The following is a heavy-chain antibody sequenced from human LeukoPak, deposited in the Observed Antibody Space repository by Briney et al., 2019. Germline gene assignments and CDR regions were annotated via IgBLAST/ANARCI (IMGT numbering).Heavy chain of an antibody. CDR2: IRDDGSNK. CDR1: GFTFSSYG. J-gene: IGHJ4*02. Sequence: PGGSLRLSCAASGFTFSSYGMRWVRQAPGKGLEWVAFIRDDGSNKYYTDSVKGRFTISTDNTKNTLYLQMNSLRGEDMDVYDCAKDRCGCGSWYVFDYWGQGTLVTVSS. CDR3: AKDRCGCGSWYVFDY. D-gene: IGHD2-15*01. V-gene: IGHV3-30*02.